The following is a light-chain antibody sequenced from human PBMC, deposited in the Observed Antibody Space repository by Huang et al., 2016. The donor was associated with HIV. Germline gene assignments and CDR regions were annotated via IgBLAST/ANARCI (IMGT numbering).Light chain of an antibody. Sequence: DIVLTQSPDTLSLSPGERATVSCRVSQTIKNIYLAWYQQKPGQGPRLLIYGASSRATDIPDRFSGSGSGTDFTLTINRLEPEDFAVYYCQQYDSSQGISFGQGTRLEMK. V-gene: IGKV3-20*01. CDR3: QQYDSSQGIS. J-gene: IGKJ5*01. CDR2: GAS. CDR1: QTIKNIY.